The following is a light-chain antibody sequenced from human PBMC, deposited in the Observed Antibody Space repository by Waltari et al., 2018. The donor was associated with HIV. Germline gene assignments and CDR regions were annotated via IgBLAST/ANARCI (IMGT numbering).Light chain of an antibody. CDR1: QSVLYSSNNKNY. CDR2: LAS. Sequence: DIVMTQSPASLVVSLGERATINCKSSQSVLYSSNNKNYLAWYQQKQGQPPKLLIYLASTRESGVPDRFSGSGSGTDFTLTISSLQAEDVAVYYCQQYYNTPHTFGQGTKLDIK. CDR3: QQYYNTPHT. J-gene: IGKJ2*01. V-gene: IGKV4-1*01.